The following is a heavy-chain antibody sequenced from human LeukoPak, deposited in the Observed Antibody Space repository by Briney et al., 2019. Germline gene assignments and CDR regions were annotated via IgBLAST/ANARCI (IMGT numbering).Heavy chain of an antibody. CDR3: AGGRRYYGSGSYYYMDV. V-gene: IGHV4-34*01. J-gene: IGHJ6*03. D-gene: IGHD3-10*01. Sequence: PSETLSLTCAVYGGSFSGYYWSWIRQPPGKRLEWIGEINHSGSTNYNPSLRSRVTISVDTSKNQFSLKLSSVTAADTAVYYCAGGRRYYGSGSYYYMDVWGKGTTVTVSS. CDR2: INHSGST. CDR1: GGSFSGYY.